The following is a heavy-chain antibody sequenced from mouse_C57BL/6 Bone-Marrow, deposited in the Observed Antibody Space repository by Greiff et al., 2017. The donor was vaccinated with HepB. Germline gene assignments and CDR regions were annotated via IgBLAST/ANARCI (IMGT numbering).Heavy chain of an antibody. V-gene: IGHV1-55*01. CDR3: ARYYGSSYDDY. CDR2: IYPGSGST. J-gene: IGHJ2*01. Sequence: QVQLQQPGAELVKPGASVKMSCKASGYTFTSYWITWVKQRPGQGLEWIGDIYPGSGSTNYNEKFKSKATLTVETSSSTAYMQLSSLTSEDSAVYYCARYYGSSYDDYWGQGTTLTVSS. CDR1: GYTFTSYW. D-gene: IGHD1-1*01.